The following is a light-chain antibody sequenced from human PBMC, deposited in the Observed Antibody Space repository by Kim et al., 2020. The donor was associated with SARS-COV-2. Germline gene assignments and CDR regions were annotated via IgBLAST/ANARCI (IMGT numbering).Light chain of an antibody. CDR3: SSYTSSSTYG. J-gene: IGLJ1*01. CDR2: DVS. V-gene: IGLV2-14*01. Sequence: QSALTQPASVSGSPGQSITISCTGTSSDVGGYNYVSWYQQHPGKAPKVMIYDVSKRPSGVSNRFSGSKSGNTASLTISGLQAEDEADYYCSSYTSSSTYGFGTGTKV. CDR1: SSDVGGYNY.